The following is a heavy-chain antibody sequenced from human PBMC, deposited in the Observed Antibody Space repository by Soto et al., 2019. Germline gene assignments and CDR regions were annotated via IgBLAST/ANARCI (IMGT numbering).Heavy chain of an antibody. CDR1: GFTFSSYW. CDR3: ASGRFGFFDY. J-gene: IGHJ4*02. V-gene: IGHV3-7*01. D-gene: IGHD1-26*01. Sequence: GGSLRLSCAAPGFTFSSYWMSWVRQAPGKGLEWVANIKQDGSEKYYVDSVKGRFTISRDNAKNSLYLQMNSLRAEDTAVYYCASGRFGFFDYWGQGTLVTVSS. CDR2: IKQDGSEK.